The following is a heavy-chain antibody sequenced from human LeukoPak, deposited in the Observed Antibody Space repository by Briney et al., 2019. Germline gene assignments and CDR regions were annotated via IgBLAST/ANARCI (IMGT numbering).Heavy chain of an antibody. Sequence: ASVKVSCKASGYTFTGYYMHWVRQAPGQGLEWVGWINPNSGGTNYAQKFQGRVTMTRDTSISTAYMELSRLRSDDTAVYYCARVGYSSANWFDPWGQGTLVTVSS. CDR1: GYTFTGYY. J-gene: IGHJ5*02. CDR2: INPNSGGT. V-gene: IGHV1-2*02. CDR3: ARVGYSSANWFDP. D-gene: IGHD6-19*01.